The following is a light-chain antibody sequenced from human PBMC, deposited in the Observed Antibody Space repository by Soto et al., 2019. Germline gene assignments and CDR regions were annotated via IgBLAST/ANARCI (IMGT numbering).Light chain of an antibody. Sequence: QSVLTQPPSASGTPGQRVTISCSGSSSNIGTNAVNWYQQLPGTAPKLLIYNNNQRPSGVPERFSGSKSGTSASLAISGLQSEDEADYYCAAWDGSLNGVVFGEGTKLTVL. CDR1: SSNIGTNA. J-gene: IGLJ2*01. CDR2: NNN. CDR3: AAWDGSLNGVV. V-gene: IGLV1-44*01.